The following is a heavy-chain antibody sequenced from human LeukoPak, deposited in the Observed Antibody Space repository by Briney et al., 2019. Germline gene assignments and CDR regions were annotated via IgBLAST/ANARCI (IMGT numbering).Heavy chain of an antibody. J-gene: IGHJ4*02. Sequence: GGSLRLSCAASGFTFSTYSMNWVRQAPGKGLEWVSYISSSSSTIYYADSVKGRFTISRDNAKNSLYLQMNSLRAEDTAVYYCARGSTYYDSSGQVPFDYWGQGTLVTVFS. D-gene: IGHD3-22*01. V-gene: IGHV3-48*01. CDR1: GFTFSTYS. CDR3: ARGSTYYDSSGQVPFDY. CDR2: ISSSSSTI.